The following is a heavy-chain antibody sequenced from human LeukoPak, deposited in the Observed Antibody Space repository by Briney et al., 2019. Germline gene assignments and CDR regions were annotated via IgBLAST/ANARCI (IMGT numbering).Heavy chain of an antibody. J-gene: IGHJ5*01. CDR2: MNSNNSNA. CDR1: GYIFTNYG. D-gene: IGHD3-16*01. CDR3: ARERQELRFVERWFDS. Sequence: ASVMVSCKTSGYIFTNYGITWVRQAPGQGLEWLGWMNSNNSNAQYAQKVQGRLTMTTDTSTSTVHMELRSLTSDDTAVYYCARERQELRFVERWFDSWGQGTLVTVSS. V-gene: IGHV1-18*01.